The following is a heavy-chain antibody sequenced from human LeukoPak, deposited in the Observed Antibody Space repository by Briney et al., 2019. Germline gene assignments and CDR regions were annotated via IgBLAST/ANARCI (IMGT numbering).Heavy chain of an antibody. V-gene: IGHV5-51*04. J-gene: IGHJ5*01. D-gene: IGHD1-26*01. CDR2: IYPGDSDT. CDR3: ARSSFSGGTYPTGFDS. CDR1: GYSFTSHW. Sequence: GESLKISCKGSGYSFTSHWIGWVRQMPGKGLEWMGIIYPGDSDTRHSPSFQAQLTISADNPINTASLQWSSLKPSDAAMYYCARSSFSGGTYPTGFDSWGQGTLVTVSS.